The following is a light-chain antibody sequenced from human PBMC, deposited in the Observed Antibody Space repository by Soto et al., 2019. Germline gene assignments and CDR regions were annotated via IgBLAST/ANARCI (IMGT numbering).Light chain of an antibody. J-gene: IGLJ2*01. V-gene: IGLV2-8*01. CDR2: EVS. Sequence: QSVLTQPPSASGSPGQSVTISCTGSSSDVGGYNYVSWYQQHPGKAPKLMIYEVSKRPSGVPDRLSGSKSGNTASLTVSGLQAEDEADYTCSSYGGSTTVVFSGGTKLTVL. CDR1: SSDVGGYNY. CDR3: SSYGGSTTVV.